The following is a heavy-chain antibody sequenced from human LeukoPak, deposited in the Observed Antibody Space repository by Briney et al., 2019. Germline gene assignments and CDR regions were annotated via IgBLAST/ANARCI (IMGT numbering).Heavy chain of an antibody. Sequence: GGSLRLSCAASGFTFSTYSMTWVRHAPGKGLEWVSSLSSSSSFIYYADSVKGRFTISRDNARNSLYLQMNSLRADDAAVYYCAREPTSMGSDYWGQGTLVTLSS. V-gene: IGHV3-21*01. CDR1: GFTFSTYS. CDR3: AREPTSMGSDY. CDR2: LSSSSSFI. J-gene: IGHJ4*02. D-gene: IGHD5-18*01.